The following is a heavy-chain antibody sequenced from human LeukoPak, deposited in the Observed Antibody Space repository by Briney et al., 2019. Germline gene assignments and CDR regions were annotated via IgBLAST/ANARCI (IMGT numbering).Heavy chain of an antibody. CDR2: IYYSGST. V-gene: IGHV4-39*01. J-gene: IGHJ4*02. Sequence: KPSETLSLTCAVYGGSFSDYYWGWIRQPPGKGLEWIGSIYYSGSTYYNPSLKSRVTISVDTSKNQFSLKLSSVTAADTAVYYCARHGGSGSFDYWGQGTLVTVSS. D-gene: IGHD1-26*01. CDR1: GGSFSDYY. CDR3: ARHGGSGSFDY.